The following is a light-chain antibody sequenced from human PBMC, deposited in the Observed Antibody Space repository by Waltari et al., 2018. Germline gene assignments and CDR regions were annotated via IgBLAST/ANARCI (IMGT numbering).Light chain of an antibody. CDR1: NIGSKS. CDR3: QVWEDVTDSGV. Sequence: YVLTQPPSVSVDPGKTARLTCGGDNIGSKSVSWYQQKPGQAPVLVMFYDSDRPSEIPERFSGSNTGNTATLTISWVEAGDEADYHCQVWEDVTDSGVFGGGTKLTVL. CDR2: YDS. J-gene: IGLJ3*02. V-gene: IGLV3-21*01.